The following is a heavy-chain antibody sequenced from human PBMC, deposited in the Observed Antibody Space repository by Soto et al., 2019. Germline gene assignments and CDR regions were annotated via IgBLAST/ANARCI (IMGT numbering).Heavy chain of an antibody. D-gene: IGHD5-12*01. V-gene: IGHV4-59*01. CDR3: ARVTGPSRDGYNYLEIVFDY. CDR2: IYYSGST. J-gene: IGHJ4*02. Sequence: SETLSLTCTVSGGSISSYYWSWIRQPPGKGLEWIGYIYYSGSTNYNPSLKSRVTISVDTSKNQFSLKLSSVTAADTAVYYCARVTGPSRDGYNYLEIVFDYWGQGTLVTASS. CDR1: GGSISSYY.